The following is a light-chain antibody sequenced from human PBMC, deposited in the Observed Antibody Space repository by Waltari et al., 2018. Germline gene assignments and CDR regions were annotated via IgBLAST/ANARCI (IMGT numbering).Light chain of an antibody. Sequence: DIVMTQSPRSLPVTPGESAPISRRSSQSLLYRNGFNIVDWYLQKPGQSPQLLIYLGSDRASGVPDRFSGSGSGTDFTLKISRVEAEDFGVYYCMQSLQTPLTFGGGTKVEIE. CDR1: QSLLYRNGFNI. V-gene: IGKV2-28*01. CDR3: MQSLQTPLT. CDR2: LGS. J-gene: IGKJ4*01.